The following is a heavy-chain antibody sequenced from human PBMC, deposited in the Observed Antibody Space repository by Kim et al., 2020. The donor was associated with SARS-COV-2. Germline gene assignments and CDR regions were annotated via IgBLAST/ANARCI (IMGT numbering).Heavy chain of an antibody. CDR2: IYYSGST. J-gene: IGHJ3*02. V-gene: IGHV4-31*03. Sequence: SETLSLTCTVSGGSISSGGYYWSWIRQHPGKGLEGIGYIYYSGSTYYNPSLKSRVTISVDTSKNQFSLKLSSVTAADTAVYYCARATSITMIVVVINAFDIWGQGTMVTVSS. D-gene: IGHD3-22*01. CDR1: GGSISSGGYY. CDR3: ARATSITMIVVVINAFDI.